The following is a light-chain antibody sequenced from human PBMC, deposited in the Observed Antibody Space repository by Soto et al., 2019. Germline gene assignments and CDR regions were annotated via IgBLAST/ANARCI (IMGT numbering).Light chain of an antibody. V-gene: IGLV2-14*01. CDR2: EVN. CDR1: RSDIGDSNF. CDR3: ASFRSGTILV. J-gene: IGLJ1*01. Sequence: QSVLTQPASVSGSPGQSVTISCTGPRSDIGDSNFISWYKHSPGKGPRLLIYEVNNRPSGVSKRFSGSKASNTASLTISGLLDDDEADYFCASFRSGTILVFGSGTKVTVL.